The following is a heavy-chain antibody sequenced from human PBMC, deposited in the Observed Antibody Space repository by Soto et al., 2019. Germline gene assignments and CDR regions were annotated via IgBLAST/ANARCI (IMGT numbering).Heavy chain of an antibody. CDR2: MNPNSNNT. Sequence: QVQLVQSGAEVKTPGASVKVSCKASGYTFVSYDMNWVRQAPGQGLEWMGWMNPNSNNTGYAQKFQGRLTMTRDIALSIAHMELSSLRNEDTAVYYCARSDGYHFNWLDSWGQGTLVTVSA. CDR3: ARSDGYHFNWLDS. CDR1: GYTFVSYD. V-gene: IGHV1-8*01. J-gene: IGHJ5*01. D-gene: IGHD2-21*01.